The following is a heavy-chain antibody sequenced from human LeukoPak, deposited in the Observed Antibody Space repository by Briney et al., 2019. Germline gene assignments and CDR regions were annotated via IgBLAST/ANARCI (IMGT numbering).Heavy chain of an antibody. Sequence: GGSLRLSCVASGFTFSSYEMNWVRQAPGKGLEWVSYIGTSGTIIYYADSVKGRFAISRDNAKNSLYLQMNSLRAEDTAVYYCARDPPGTVSFDYWGQGTLVTVSS. CDR3: ARDPPGTVSFDY. CDR2: IGTSGTII. V-gene: IGHV3-48*03. J-gene: IGHJ4*02. D-gene: IGHD3/OR15-3a*01. CDR1: GFTFSSYE.